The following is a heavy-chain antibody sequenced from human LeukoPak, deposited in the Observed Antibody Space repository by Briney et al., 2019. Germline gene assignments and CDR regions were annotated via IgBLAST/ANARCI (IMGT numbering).Heavy chain of an antibody. J-gene: IGHJ4*02. Sequence: SETLSLTCTVSGYSISSGYYWGWIRQPPGKGLEWIGSIYHSGSTYYNPSLKSRVTISVDTSKNQFSLKLSSVTAADTAVYYCARVPTVVISKGLDYWGRGTLVTVSS. CDR3: ARVPTVVISKGLDY. CDR1: GYSISSGYY. D-gene: IGHD4-23*01. V-gene: IGHV4-38-2*02. CDR2: IYHSGST.